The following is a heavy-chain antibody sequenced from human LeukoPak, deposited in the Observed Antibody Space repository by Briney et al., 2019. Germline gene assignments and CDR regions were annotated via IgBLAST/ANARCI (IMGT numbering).Heavy chain of an antibody. J-gene: IGHJ4*02. CDR1: GYTFTDYY. D-gene: IGHD3-3*01. V-gene: IGHV1-69-2*01. CDR3: AKVGYDFWSGYPYYFDY. CDR2: VGPEDGET. Sequence: ATVKISCKASGYTFTDYYMHWVQQAPGKGLEWMGRVGPEDGETIYAEKFQGRVTITADTSTDTAYMELSSLRSEDTAVYYCAKVGYDFWSGYPYYFDYWGQGTLVTVSS.